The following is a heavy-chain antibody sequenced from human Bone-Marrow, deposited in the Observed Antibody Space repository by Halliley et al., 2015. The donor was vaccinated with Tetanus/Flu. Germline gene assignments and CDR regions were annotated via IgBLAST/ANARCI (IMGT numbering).Heavy chain of an antibody. V-gene: IGHV3-74*01. Sequence: SLRLSCAASGFNFRDYWKHWVRQPPGKGLVWVSRIAGEESRTDYADSVKGRITISRDNAKNMVYLQMNSLRVEDTAVYYCTRAIDNWNDEKWFDPWGQGALVTVSS. J-gene: IGHJ5*02. D-gene: IGHD1-20*01. CDR2: IAGEESRT. CDR1: GFNFRDYW. CDR3: TRAIDNWNDEKWFDP.